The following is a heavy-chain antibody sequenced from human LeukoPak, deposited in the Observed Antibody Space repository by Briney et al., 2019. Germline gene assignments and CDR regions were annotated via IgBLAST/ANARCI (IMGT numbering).Heavy chain of an antibody. CDR1: GFIFDDYA. V-gene: IGHV3-9*01. J-gene: IGHJ3*02. D-gene: IGHD5-12*01. CDR2: ISWNSGSI. CDR3: AKDIVTTITLGNDAFDM. Sequence: GRSLRLSCAASGFIFDDYAMHWVRQVPGKGLQWVSGISWNSGSIGYADSVKGRFTISRDSAKNSLYLQMNSLRAEDTALYYCAKDIVTTITLGNDAFDMWGRGTMVTVSA.